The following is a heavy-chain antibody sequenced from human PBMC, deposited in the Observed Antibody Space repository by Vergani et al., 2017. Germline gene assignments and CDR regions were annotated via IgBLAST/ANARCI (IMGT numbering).Heavy chain of an antibody. D-gene: IGHD2-2*01. J-gene: IGHJ6*03. CDR2: VWYDGTNK. CDR1: EFTFSNYA. V-gene: IGHV3-33*08. CDR3: ARGAGYCSSTSCPPTLRNYYCYMDV. Sequence: VQLLESGGGLVQPGGSLRLTCAASEFTFSNYAMNWVRQAPGKGLEWVAVVWYDGTNKYYGDSVKGRFTISRDNSKNTLYLQMNGLRAEDTAVYYCARGAGYCSSTSCPPTLRNYYCYMDVWGKGTTVTVSS.